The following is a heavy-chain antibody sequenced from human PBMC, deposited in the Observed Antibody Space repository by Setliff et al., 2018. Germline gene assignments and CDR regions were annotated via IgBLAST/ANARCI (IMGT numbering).Heavy chain of an antibody. CDR2: IVTYNDDT. Sequence: ASVKVSCKASGYPFTSYGVNWVRQAPGQGLEWMGRIVTYNDDTYYPRKFQGRVTITADESMTTGYMELSSLKSEDTAVYFCARGSRDGLYDFWGQGTLVTVSS. V-gene: IGHV1-18*04. J-gene: IGHJ4*02. CDR3: ARGSRDGLYDF. D-gene: IGHD3-3*01. CDR1: GYPFTSYG.